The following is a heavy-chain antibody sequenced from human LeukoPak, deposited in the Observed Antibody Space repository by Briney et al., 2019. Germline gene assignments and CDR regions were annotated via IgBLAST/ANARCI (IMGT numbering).Heavy chain of an antibody. J-gene: IGHJ4*02. V-gene: IGHV3-48*01. CDR2: ISSSSSTI. Sequence: GGSLRLSCAASGFTFSSYWMHWVRQAPGKGLEWVSYISSSSSTIYYADSVKGRFTISRDNSKNTLYLQMNSLRAEDTAVCYCARDKGDYFDYWGQGTLVTVSS. CDR3: ARDKGDYFDY. CDR1: GFTFSSYW.